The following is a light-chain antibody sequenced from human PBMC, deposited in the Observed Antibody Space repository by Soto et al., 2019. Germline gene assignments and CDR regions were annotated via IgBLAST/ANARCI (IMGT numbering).Light chain of an antibody. CDR1: QSMWTY. CDR2: GAS. Sequence: DIQMSQSPSSLSASVGDRITITCRASQSMWTYLNWYQQKPGKAPKLIIYGASNLQTGVPSRFSGSGSGTEFTLIISSLQPEDFATYYCQRSYSDPPQHTFGGGTRVEIK. V-gene: IGKV1-39*01. J-gene: IGKJ4*01. CDR3: QRSYSDPPQHT.